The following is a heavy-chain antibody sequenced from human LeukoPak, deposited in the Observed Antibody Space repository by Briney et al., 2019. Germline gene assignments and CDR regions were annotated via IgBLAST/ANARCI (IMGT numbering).Heavy chain of an antibody. J-gene: IGHJ4*02. Sequence: KAGGSLRLSCAASGFTFPNAWVNWVRQAPGKGLEWVGHIKSKGNGGTIDYAAPMNGRFTISGDDSKNTVYLQMNSLEIEDTAVYFCTTDPGRGVRGYWGQGTLVTVSS. CDR1: GFTFPNAW. CDR2: IKSKGNGGTI. V-gene: IGHV3-15*01. CDR3: TTDPGRGVRGY. D-gene: IGHD3-10*01.